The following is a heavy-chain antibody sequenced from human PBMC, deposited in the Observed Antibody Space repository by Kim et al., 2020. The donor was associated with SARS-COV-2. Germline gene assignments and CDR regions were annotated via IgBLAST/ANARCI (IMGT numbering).Heavy chain of an antibody. CDR1: GSNFDDYG. V-gene: IGHV3-20*04. D-gene: IGHD6-19*01. Sequence: GGSLRLSCVASGSNFDDYGMSWVRQGPGKGLELVCGIKKNGDNTGYVDSVKGRFTISRDNAKNSLYLQMNSLRVEDTAFYYFARGYIGGPFDLRGHGTLVTVSS. J-gene: IGHJ4*01. CDR3: ARGYIGGPFDL. CDR2: IKKNGDNT.